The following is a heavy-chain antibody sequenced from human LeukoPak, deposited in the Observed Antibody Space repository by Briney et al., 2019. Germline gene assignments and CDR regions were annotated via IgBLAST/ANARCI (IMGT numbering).Heavy chain of an antibody. Sequence: GEPLKISCKAFGNRFTNSWIGWVGQLPGKGLDWMGIIYPGDSGTRYSPSFQGQVTISVDKSTSTAYLQWRSLKASDTAMYYCARQKDYSHYFDYWGQGTLVSVSS. CDR3: ARQKDYSHYFDY. CDR2: IYPGDSGT. J-gene: IGHJ4*02. CDR1: GNRFTNSW. D-gene: IGHD4-11*01. V-gene: IGHV5-51*01.